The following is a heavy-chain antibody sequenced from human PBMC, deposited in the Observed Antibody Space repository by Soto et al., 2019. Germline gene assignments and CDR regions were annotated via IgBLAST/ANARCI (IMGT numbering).Heavy chain of an antibody. CDR3: AGRPEIHPR. Sequence: QVHLQESGPGLVKPSETLSLTCAISGGSTSSSDWWTWVRQPPGEGLEWIGEIHRDGVTNYNSSLKSRLTISLVHSRNPFSLRLTSVTAADAAVYFCAGRPEIHPRWGQGILVPVSS. CDR1: GGSTSSSDW. D-gene: IGHD1-26*01. J-gene: IGHJ4*02. CDR2: IHRDGVT. V-gene: IGHV4-4*02.